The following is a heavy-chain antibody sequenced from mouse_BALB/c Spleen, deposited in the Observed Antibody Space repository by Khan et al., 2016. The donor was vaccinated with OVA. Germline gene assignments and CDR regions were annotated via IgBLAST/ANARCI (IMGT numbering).Heavy chain of an antibody. D-gene: IGHD2-14*01. CDR1: GYAFSSYW. V-gene: IGHV1-80*01. CDR3: ARLGYWLAY. CDR2: IYPGDGNT. J-gene: IGHJ3*01. Sequence: QVQLQQSGAELVRPGSSVKISCKASGYAFSSYWMNWVKQRPGQGLEWIGQIYPGDGNTHYNGNFEGKATLTADKFSSTAYMQLSSLTSEDSAVYFCARLGYWLAYWGQGTLVTVSA.